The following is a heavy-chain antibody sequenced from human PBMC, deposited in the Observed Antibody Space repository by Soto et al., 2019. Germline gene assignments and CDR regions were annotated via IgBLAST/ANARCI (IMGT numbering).Heavy chain of an antibody. Sequence: LRLSCAASGVTVSSGYMAWVRQAPGKGLEWLSILFSGGSAYYADSVKGRFTVSRHNSKNTLSLEMNSLKVEDTAVYYCARDTRSSGWYDIWGQGTLVTVSS. CDR3: ARDTRSSGWYDI. CDR1: GVTVSSGY. V-gene: IGHV3-53*04. D-gene: IGHD6-19*01. J-gene: IGHJ5*02. CDR2: LFSGGSA.